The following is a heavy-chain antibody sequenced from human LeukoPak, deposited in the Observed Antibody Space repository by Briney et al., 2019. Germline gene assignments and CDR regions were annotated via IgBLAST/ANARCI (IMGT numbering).Heavy chain of an antibody. CDR3: AGGITMIVEGLYY. V-gene: IGHV3-11*04. Sequence: GGSLRLSCAASGFTFSDYYMSWIRQAPGKGLEWVSYISSSGSTIYYADSVKGRFTISRDNSKNTLYLQMNSLRAEDTAVYYCAGGITMIVEGLYYWGQGTLVTVSS. J-gene: IGHJ4*02. CDR2: ISSSGSTI. CDR1: GFTFSDYY. D-gene: IGHD3-22*01.